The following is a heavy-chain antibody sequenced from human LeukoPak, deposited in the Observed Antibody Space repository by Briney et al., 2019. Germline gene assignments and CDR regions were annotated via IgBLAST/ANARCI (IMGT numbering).Heavy chain of an antibody. CDR3: ARARDYDFWSGPKGPYYYYMDV. D-gene: IGHD3-3*01. Sequence: GGSLRLSCAASGFTFSSYSMNWVRQAPGKGLEWVSSISSSSSYIYYADSVKGRFTISRDNAKNSLYLQMNSLRAEDTAVYYCARARDYDFWSGPKGPYYYYMDVWGKGTTVTVSS. CDR2: ISSSSSYI. CDR1: GFTFSSYS. J-gene: IGHJ6*03. V-gene: IGHV3-21*01.